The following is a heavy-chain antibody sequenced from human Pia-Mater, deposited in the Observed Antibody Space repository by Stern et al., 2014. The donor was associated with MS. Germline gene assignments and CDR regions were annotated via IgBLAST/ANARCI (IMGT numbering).Heavy chain of an antibody. CDR3: APSSAI. V-gene: IGHV3-73*01. CDR1: GFTFSASV. Sequence: DQLVQSGGGLVQPGGSLKVSCAASGFTFSASVIHWVRQAPGKGLEWVGRIRNKGKNYATAYAVSVKGRFTISRDDSKNTAYLHMSSLKVEDTAVYYCAPSSAIWGRGTMVTVSS. J-gene: IGHJ3*02. CDR2: IRNKGKNYAT.